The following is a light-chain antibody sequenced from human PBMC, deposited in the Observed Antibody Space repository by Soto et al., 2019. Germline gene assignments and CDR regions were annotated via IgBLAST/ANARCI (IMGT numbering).Light chain of an antibody. CDR1: SSDVGGYNY. CDR2: EVS. V-gene: IGLV2-8*01. J-gene: IGLJ1*01. CDR3: SSYAGSNSYV. Sequence: QSALTQPPSASGSPGQSVTISCTGTSSDVGGYNYVSWYQQHPGKAPKLMIYEVSKRPSGVPDRFSGSKSGNTASLTASGLQAEDEADSYCSSYAGSNSYVFGTGTKVTVL.